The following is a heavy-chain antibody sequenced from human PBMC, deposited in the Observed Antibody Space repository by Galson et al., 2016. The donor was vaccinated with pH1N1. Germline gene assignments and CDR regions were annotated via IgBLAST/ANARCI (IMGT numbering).Heavy chain of an antibody. CDR3: AKPNCASSRCYYHFHV. J-gene: IGHJ3*01. CDR2: MSGSGDNT. Sequence: SLRLSCAASGFTFTSHAMTWVRQAPGKELEWVSTMSGSGDNTYYADSVKGRFIISKDNSKNTLYLQMYSLGGEDTAVYYCAKPNCASSRCYYHFHVWGQGTTVTVSS. D-gene: IGHD2-15*01. V-gene: IGHV3-23*01. CDR1: GFTFTSHA.